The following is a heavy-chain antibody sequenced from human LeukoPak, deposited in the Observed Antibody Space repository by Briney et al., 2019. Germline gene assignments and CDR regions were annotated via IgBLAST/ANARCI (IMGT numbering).Heavy chain of an antibody. Sequence: PSETLSLTCTVSGYSISSGYYWGWIRQPPGKGLGWIGSIYHSENTYYNPSLKSRVTTSVDTSKNQFSLKLSSVTAADTAVYYCARAGEHDSSGYYLDYWGQGTLVTVSS. CDR3: ARAGEHDSSGYYLDY. J-gene: IGHJ4*02. CDR2: IYHSENT. CDR1: GYSISSGYY. D-gene: IGHD3-22*01. V-gene: IGHV4-38-2*02.